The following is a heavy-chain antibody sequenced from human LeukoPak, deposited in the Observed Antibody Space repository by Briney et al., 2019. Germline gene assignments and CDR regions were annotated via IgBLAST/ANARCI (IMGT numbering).Heavy chain of an antibody. Sequence: GGSLRLSCAASGLTFSNNNMDWVRQAPGKGLEWLSYISSSGSPIYYADSVKGRFTISRDNAKNSLYLQMNSLRAEDTAVYYCARLFGPTSDYYYMDVWGKGTTVTVSS. V-gene: IGHV3-48*04. CDR1: GLTFSNNN. CDR2: ISSSGSPI. D-gene: IGHD3-10*01. J-gene: IGHJ6*03. CDR3: ARLFGPTSDYYYMDV.